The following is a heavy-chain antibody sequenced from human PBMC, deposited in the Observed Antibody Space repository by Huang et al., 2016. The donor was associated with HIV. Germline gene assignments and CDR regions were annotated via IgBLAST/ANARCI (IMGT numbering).Heavy chain of an antibody. CDR2: VSPMFGRP. J-gene: IGHJ4*02. V-gene: IGHV1-69*13. D-gene: IGHD4-17*01. Sequence: QVQLVQSGAVVKTPGSSVKVSCKASGGTFRNSAINWVRQAPGQGPGGMGVVSPMFGRPDYALKFQGRVTITADDSTSTAYMDLSSLTSDDTAVYYCARGLTVLAKFDFWGQGTLVTVSS. CDR1: GGTFRNSA. CDR3: ARGLTVLAKFDF.